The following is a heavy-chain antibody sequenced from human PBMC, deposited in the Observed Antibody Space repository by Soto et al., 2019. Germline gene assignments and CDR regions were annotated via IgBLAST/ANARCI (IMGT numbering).Heavy chain of an antibody. CDR1: GYTFTTYA. V-gene: IGHV1-3*01. CDR3: ARGKGSSWYGWFDP. J-gene: IGHJ5*02. D-gene: IGHD6-13*01. Sequence: QVQLVQSGAEVKKPGASVKVSCKASGYTFTTYAMHWVRQAPGQRLEWMGGINAGNGNTKYSQKFRGRITITRDTSANTAYMELSSLRSEDTAVYYCARGKGSSWYGWFDPWGQGTLVTVSS. CDR2: INAGNGNT.